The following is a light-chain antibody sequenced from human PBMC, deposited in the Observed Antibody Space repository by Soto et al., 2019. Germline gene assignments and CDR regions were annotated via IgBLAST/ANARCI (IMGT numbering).Light chain of an antibody. Sequence: DIQMTQSPSSLSASVGDRLTITCRASLGISNFLAWYQQKPGKVPELLIYGASTLQSGVPSRFSGRGSGTDFTLTISSLQPEDVATYYCQKDNSAPFTFGPGTKVDIK. V-gene: IGKV1-27*01. J-gene: IGKJ3*01. CDR2: GAS. CDR3: QKDNSAPFT. CDR1: LGISNF.